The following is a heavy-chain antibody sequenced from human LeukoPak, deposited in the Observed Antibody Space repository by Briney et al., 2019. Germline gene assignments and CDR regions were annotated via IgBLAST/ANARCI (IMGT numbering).Heavy chain of an antibody. CDR3: ASYILTGYYEVDY. CDR2: IYYSGST. CDR1: GGSISSGGYS. J-gene: IGHJ4*02. V-gene: IGHV4-30-4*07. D-gene: IGHD3-9*01. Sequence: PSQTLSLTCAVSGGSISSGGYSWSWIRQPPGKGLEWIGYIYYSGSTYYNPSLKSRVTISVDTSKNQFSLKLSSVTAADTAVYYCASYILTGYYEVDYWGQGTLVTVSS.